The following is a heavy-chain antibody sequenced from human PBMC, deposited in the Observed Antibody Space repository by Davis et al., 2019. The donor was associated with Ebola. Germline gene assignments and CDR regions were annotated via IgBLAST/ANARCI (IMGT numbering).Heavy chain of an antibody. CDR3: ARGHATSLYGMDV. V-gene: IGHV3-23*01. Sequence: GESLKISCAASGFTFTSYAMNWVRQAPGKGLEWVSGISAGGGSTYYADSVKGRFTISRDNSKNTLFLQMNSLRAEDTAVYYCARGHATSLYGMDVWGQGTTVTVSS. CDR1: GFTFTSYA. CDR2: ISAGGGST. J-gene: IGHJ6*02.